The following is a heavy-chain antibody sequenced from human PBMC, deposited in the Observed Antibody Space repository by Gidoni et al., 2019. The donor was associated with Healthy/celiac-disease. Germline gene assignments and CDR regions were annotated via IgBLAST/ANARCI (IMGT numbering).Heavy chain of an antibody. CDR3: ARLPRGYCSGGSCLYFDY. Sequence: QLQLQESGPGLVKPSETLSLTCTVSGGSISSSSYYWGWIRQPPGKGLEWIGSIYYSGSTYYNPSLKSRVTISVDTSKNQFSLKLSSVTAADTAVYYCARLPRGYCSGGSCLYFDYWGQGTLVTVSS. CDR2: IYYSGST. V-gene: IGHV4-39*01. CDR1: GGSISSSSYY. J-gene: IGHJ4*02. D-gene: IGHD2-15*01.